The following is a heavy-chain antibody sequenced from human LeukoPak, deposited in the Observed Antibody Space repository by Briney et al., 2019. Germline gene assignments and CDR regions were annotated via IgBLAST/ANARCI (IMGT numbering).Heavy chain of an antibody. CDR1: GFTFSNYA. D-gene: IGHD6-19*01. V-gene: IGHV3-23*01. CDR2: ISGSGGST. CDR3: AKSGRGSGWYGAYYFDY. J-gene: IGHJ4*02. Sequence: PGGSLRLSCAASGFTFSNYAMSWVRQAPGKGLEWVSSISGSGGSTYYTDSVKGRFTISRDSSKNSLYLQMNSLRAEDTAVYYCAKSGRGSGWYGAYYFDYWGQGTLVTVSS.